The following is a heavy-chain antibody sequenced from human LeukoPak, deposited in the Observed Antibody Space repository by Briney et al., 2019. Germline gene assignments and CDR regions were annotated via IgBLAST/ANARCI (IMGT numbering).Heavy chain of an antibody. CDR2: MNSGGST. Sequence: GGSLRLSCAASGFIVSSDFMNWVRQAPGKGLEWVSAMNSGGSTFYADSVKGRFVISRDKSRNTLYLQMNSLSVDDTAVYYCTRGGSMVRGVLWGQGTLVTVSS. V-gene: IGHV3-53*01. CDR1: GFIVSSDF. J-gene: IGHJ4*02. D-gene: IGHD3-10*01. CDR3: TRGGSMVRGVL.